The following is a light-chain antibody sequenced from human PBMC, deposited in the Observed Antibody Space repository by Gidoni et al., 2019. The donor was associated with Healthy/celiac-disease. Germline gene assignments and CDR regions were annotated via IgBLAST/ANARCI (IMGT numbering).Light chain of an antibody. V-gene: IGLV1-44*01. CDR2: SNN. CDR1: SSNIGSNT. CDR3: AAWDDSLNGVV. J-gene: IGLJ2*01. Sequence: QSVLTQQPSASGTPGQRITISCSGSSSNIGSNTVNWYQKPPGTAPKLLIYSNNQRPSGVPDRFSGSKSGTSASLASSGLQSEDEADYYCAAWDDSLNGVVFGGGTKLTVL.